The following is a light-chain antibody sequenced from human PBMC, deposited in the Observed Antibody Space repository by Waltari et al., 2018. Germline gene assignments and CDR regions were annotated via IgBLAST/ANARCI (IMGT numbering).Light chain of an antibody. CDR3: QAWDSSTAV. CDR2: QDS. Sequence: SYELTQPPSVSVSTGQTASITCSGDKFGDKYACWYQQKPGQSPVLVIYQDSKRPSGIPERFSGSNSGNTATLTISGTQAMDEADYYCQAWDSSTAVFGTGTKVTVL. J-gene: IGLJ1*01. V-gene: IGLV3-1*01. CDR1: KFGDKY.